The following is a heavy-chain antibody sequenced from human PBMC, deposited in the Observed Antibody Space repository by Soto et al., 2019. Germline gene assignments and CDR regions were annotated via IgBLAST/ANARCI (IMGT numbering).Heavy chain of an antibody. CDR2: IYYSGST. J-gene: IGHJ6*02. CDR1: GGSISSSSYY. V-gene: IGHV4-39*01. CDR3: ARQAVKYQVDCYSYYGMDV. Sequence: PSETLSLTCTVSGGSISSSSYYWGWIRQPPGKGLEWIGSIYYSGSTYYNPSLKSRVTISVDTSKNQFSLKLSSVTAADTAVYYCARQAVKYQVDCYSYYGMDVWGQGTTVTVSS. D-gene: IGHD2-2*01.